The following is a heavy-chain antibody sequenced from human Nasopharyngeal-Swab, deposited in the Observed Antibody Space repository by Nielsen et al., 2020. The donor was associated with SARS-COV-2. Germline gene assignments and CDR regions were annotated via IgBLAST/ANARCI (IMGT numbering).Heavy chain of an antibody. Sequence: GESLKISCAASGFTLSKYVMSWVRQAPGKGLEWVSGISASGGRTWNADSVKGRFTISKDNSKNILYLRMNSLRVEDTAVYYCAKDDCSDSHCPVGFDAFDTWGQGTSVIVSS. J-gene: IGHJ3*02. D-gene: IGHD2-15*01. CDR2: ISASGGRT. CDR3: AKDDCSDSHCPVGFDAFDT. V-gene: IGHV3-23*01. CDR1: GFTLSKYV.